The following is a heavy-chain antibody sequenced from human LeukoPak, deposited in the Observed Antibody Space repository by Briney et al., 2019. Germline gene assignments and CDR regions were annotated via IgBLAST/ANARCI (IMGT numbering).Heavy chain of an antibody. CDR2: ISSSSSGI. CDR3: ARDQYPYCGGDCHSGY. CDR1: GFTFSTYS. J-gene: IGHJ4*02. Sequence: PGGSLRLSCAVSGFTFSTYSMNWVRQAPGKGLEWVSYISSSSSGIYYADSVKGRFTISRDNAKNSLYLQMNSLRAEDTAVYYCARDQYPYCGGDCHSGYWGQGTLVTVSS. V-gene: IGHV3-48*04. D-gene: IGHD2-21*02.